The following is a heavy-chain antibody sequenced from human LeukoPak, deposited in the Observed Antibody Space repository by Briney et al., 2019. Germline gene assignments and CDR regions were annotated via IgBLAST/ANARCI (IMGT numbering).Heavy chain of an antibody. CDR3: ARPTGNAFDT. J-gene: IGHJ3*02. CDR1: GFTFSSYE. V-gene: IGHV3-48*03. Sequence: GGSLRLSCAASGFTFSSYEMNWVRQAPGKGLEWVSYISSTGGTIYYADSVKGRFTISRDNAKNSLYLQMNSLRAEDTAVYYCARPTGNAFDTWGQGTMVTVSS. D-gene: IGHD1-1*01. CDR2: ISSTGGTI.